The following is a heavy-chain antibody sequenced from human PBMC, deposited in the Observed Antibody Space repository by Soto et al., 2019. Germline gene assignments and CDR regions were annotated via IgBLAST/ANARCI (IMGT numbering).Heavy chain of an antibody. J-gene: IGHJ6*02. CDR1: GFTFNSYG. CDR2: IWLDGSNK. Sequence: GGSLRLSCAASGFTFNSYGMHWVRQAPGKGLEWVAVIWLDGSNKYYADSVKGRFSISRDNSKNTLYLQMNSLRAEDTAVYYCARAGATMVRGVIWGYYAMDVWGQGTTVTVSS. D-gene: IGHD3-10*01. V-gene: IGHV3-33*01. CDR3: ARAGATMVRGVIWGYYAMDV.